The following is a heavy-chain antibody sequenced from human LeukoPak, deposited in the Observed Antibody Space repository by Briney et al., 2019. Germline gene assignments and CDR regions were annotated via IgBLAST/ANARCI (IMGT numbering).Heavy chain of an antibody. D-gene: IGHD3-3*01. CDR1: GFTFSSYG. CDR3: AKDPKNDFWSGSSGYYFDY. J-gene: IGHJ4*02. CDR2: ISYDGSNK. Sequence: PGGSLRLSCAASGFTFSSYGMDWVRQAPGNGLEWVAVISYDGSNKYYADSVKGRFTISRDNSKNTLYLQMNSLRAEDTAVYYCAKDPKNDFWSGSSGYYFDYWGQGTLVTVSS. V-gene: IGHV3-30*18.